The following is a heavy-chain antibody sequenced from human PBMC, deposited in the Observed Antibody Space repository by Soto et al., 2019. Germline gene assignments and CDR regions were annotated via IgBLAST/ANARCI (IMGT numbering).Heavy chain of an antibody. Sequence: QLVESGGGLVEPGGSLRLSCVDSGSTFSKAWMSWVRQAPGKGLEWIGRIKSKTEGGTTQYAAAVKGRFTISRDDSKRTLFLRMTSLESGDTAIYYCTTAAGPTADSWGQRTLVAVS. V-gene: IGHV3-15*01. J-gene: IGHJ4*02. D-gene: IGHD1-26*01. CDR2: IKSKTEGGTT. CDR1: GSTFSKAW. CDR3: TTAAGPTADS.